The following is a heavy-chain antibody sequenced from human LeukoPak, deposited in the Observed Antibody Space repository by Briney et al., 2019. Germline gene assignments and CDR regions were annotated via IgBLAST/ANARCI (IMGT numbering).Heavy chain of an antibody. D-gene: IGHD6-13*01. CDR3: ARLAIAAASLDY. V-gene: IGHV3-33*01. CDR2: IWYDGSNK. CDR1: GFTFSSYG. Sequence: HPGGSLRLSCAASGFTFSSYGMHWVRQAPGKGLEWVAVIWYDGSNKYYADSVKGRFTISRDNSKNTLYLQVNSLRAEDTAVYYCARLAIAAASLDYWGQGTLVTVSS. J-gene: IGHJ4*02.